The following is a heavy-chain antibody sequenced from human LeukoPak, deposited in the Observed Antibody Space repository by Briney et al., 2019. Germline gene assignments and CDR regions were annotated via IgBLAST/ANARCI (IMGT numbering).Heavy chain of an antibody. V-gene: IGHV3-23*01. CDR2: ISGSGGST. D-gene: IGHD3-10*01. CDR1: GFTFSSYA. CDR3: AKDRRMVRGARWFDP. Sequence: GGSLRLSCAASGFTFSSYAMSWVRQAPGKGLEWVSAISGSGGSTYYEDSVKGRFTISRDNSKNTLYLQMNSLRAEDTAVYYCAKDRRMVRGARWFDPWGQGTLVTVSS. J-gene: IGHJ5*02.